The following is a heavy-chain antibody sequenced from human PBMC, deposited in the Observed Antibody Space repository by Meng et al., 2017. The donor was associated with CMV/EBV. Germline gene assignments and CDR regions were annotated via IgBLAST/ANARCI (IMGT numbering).Heavy chain of an antibody. D-gene: IGHD3-3*01. V-gene: IGHV3-30-3*01. Sequence: GESLKISCAASGFTFSSYAMHWVRQAPGKGLEWVAVISYDGSNKYYADSVKGRFTISRDNSKNTLYLQMNSLRAEDTAAYYCARVAIFGVALDYWGQGTLVTVSS. CDR1: GFTFSSYA. CDR2: ISYDGSNK. CDR3: ARVAIFGVALDY. J-gene: IGHJ4*02.